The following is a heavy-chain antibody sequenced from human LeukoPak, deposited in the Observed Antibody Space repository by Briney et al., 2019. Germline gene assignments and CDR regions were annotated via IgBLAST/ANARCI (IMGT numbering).Heavy chain of an antibody. V-gene: IGHV3-72*01. J-gene: IGHJ6*02. CDR1: GFTFSNHY. Sequence: GGSLRLSCAASGFTFSNHYMDWVRQAPGKGLEWVGRTRNKPNSYSKEYAASVKGTFTISSYDSRNSLHLQSNSLKNEDTAVYFCVRTARESPDNYYYGLDAWGQGTTVTVSS. CDR3: VRTARESPDNYYYGLDA. CDR2: TRNKPNSYSK.